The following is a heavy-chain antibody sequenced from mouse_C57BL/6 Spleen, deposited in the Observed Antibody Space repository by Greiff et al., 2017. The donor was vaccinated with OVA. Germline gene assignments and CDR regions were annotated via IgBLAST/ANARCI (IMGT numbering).Heavy chain of an antibody. CDR2: IHPNSGST. D-gene: IGHD1-1*01. CDR3: ARPYCGSSFDFDY. J-gene: IGHJ2*01. CDR1: GYTFTSYW. Sequence: QVQLQQPGAELVKPGASVKLSCKASGYTFTSYWMHWVKQRPGQGLEWIGMIHPNSGSTNYNEKFKSKATLTVDKSSRTAYMQLSSLTSEDSAVYDGARPYCGSSFDFDYWGQGTTLTVSS. V-gene: IGHV1-64*01.